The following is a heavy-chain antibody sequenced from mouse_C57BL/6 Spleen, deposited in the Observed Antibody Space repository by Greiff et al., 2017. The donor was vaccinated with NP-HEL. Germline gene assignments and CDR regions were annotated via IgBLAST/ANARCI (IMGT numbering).Heavy chain of an antibody. CDR2: IYPGSGST. Sequence: QVQLQQPGAELVKPGASVKMSCKASGYTFTSYWITWVKQRPGQGLEWIGDIYPGSGSTNYNEKFKSKATLTVDTSSSTAYMQLSSLTSEDSAVYYCARSLITTVVDWYFGVRGTGTTVTVAT. CDR1: GYTFTSYW. J-gene: IGHJ1*03. CDR3: ARSLITTVVDWYFGV. V-gene: IGHV1-55*01. D-gene: IGHD1-1*01.